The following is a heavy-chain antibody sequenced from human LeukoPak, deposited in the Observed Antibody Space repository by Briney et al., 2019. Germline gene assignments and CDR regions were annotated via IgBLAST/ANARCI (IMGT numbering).Heavy chain of an antibody. CDR2: ISSSGSYI. CDR3: ARGYRIAAAGLDY. CDR1: GFTFSSYS. V-gene: IGHV3-21*01. D-gene: IGHD6-13*01. J-gene: IGHJ4*02. Sequence: GGSLRLSCAASGFTFSSYSMNWVRQAPGKGLEWVSSISSSGSYIYYADSVMGRFTISRDNAKNSLYLQMNSLRVEDTAVYYCARGYRIAAAGLDYWGQGTLVTVSS.